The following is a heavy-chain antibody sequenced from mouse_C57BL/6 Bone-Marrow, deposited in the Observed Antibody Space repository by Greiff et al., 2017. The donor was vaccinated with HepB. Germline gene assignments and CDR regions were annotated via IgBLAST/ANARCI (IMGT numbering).Heavy chain of an antibody. V-gene: IGHV3-6*01. D-gene: IGHD2-12*01. CDR1: GYSITSGYY. Sequence: EVKLMESGPGLVKPSQSLSLTCSVTGYSITSGYYWNWIRQFPGNKLEWMGYISYDGSNNYNPSLKNRISITRDTSKNQFFLKLNSVTTEDTATYYCARGTTSNWGQGTLVTVSA. CDR2: ISYDGSN. J-gene: IGHJ3*01. CDR3: ARGTTSN.